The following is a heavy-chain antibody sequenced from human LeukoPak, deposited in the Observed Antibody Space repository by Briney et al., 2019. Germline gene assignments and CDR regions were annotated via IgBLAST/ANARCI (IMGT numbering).Heavy chain of an antibody. CDR3: VRGGPNKSGWTLDY. J-gene: IGHJ4*02. V-gene: IGHV1-3*01. CDR1: GYTLTNYA. Sequence: ASVKVSCKASGYTLTNYAIHWVRQAPGQRLEWMGWFNSDTGNTEYSQKFQGRVSISRDTSANTAYMEVNRLRPGDTAVFYCVRGGPNKSGWTLDYWGQGTLVTVSS. D-gene: IGHD6-19*01. CDR2: FNSDTGNT.